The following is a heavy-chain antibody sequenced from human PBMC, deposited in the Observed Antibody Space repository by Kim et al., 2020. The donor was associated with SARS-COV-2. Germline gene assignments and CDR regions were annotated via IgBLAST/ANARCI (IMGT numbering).Heavy chain of an antibody. CDR1: EFTFSRYG. V-gene: IGHV3-33*01. CDR3: ARDGAVAYLDY. J-gene: IGHJ4*02. Sequence: GGSLRLSCAASEFTFSRYGMHWVRQAPGKGLEWVALIWYDGSNKYYADSVKGRFTISRDNSKNTLYLQMNSLRAEDTAVYYCARDGAVAYLDYLGQGTVVTVSS. D-gene: IGHD6-19*01. CDR2: IWYDGSNK.